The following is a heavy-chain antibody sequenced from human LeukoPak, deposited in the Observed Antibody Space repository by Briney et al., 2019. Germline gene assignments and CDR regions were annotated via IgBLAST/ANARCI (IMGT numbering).Heavy chain of an antibody. D-gene: IGHD3-22*01. Sequence: PGGSLRLSCAASGFTFSSYAMSWVRQAPGKGLEWVSAISGSGGSTYYADSVKGRFTTSRDNSKNTLYLQMNSLRAEDTAVYYCAKAPSSYSGYSPWGAFDIWGQGTMVTVSS. CDR2: ISGSGGST. CDR1: GFTFSSYA. J-gene: IGHJ3*02. CDR3: AKAPSSYSGYSPWGAFDI. V-gene: IGHV3-23*01.